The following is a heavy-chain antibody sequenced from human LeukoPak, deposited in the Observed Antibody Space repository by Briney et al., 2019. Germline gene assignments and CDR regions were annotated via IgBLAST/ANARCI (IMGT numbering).Heavy chain of an antibody. J-gene: IGHJ4*02. CDR3: ARVRYDFWSGYGKYYFDY. Sequence: GGSLRLSCAASGFTFSSYSMNWVRQAPGKGLGWVSSISSSSSYIYYADSVKGRFTISRDNAKNSLYLQMNSLRAEDTAVYYCARVRYDFWSGYGKYYFDYWGQGTLVTVSS. CDR1: GFTFSSYS. V-gene: IGHV3-21*01. D-gene: IGHD3-3*01. CDR2: ISSSSSYI.